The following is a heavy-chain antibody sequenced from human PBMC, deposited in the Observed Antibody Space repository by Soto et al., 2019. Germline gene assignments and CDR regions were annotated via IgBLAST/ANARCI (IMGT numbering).Heavy chain of an antibody. J-gene: IGHJ4*02. Sequence: EVQLLESGGGLVQPGGSLRLSCAASGFTFNNYAMTWVRQAPGKGLEWVSAISVGGDTTSYADSVKGRFTVSRDGYKNTLYLQMSSLRAEDTALYYCAKGRGGSGSLTPRVDFWCQGTLVTVSS. CDR3: AKGRGGSGSLTPRVDF. CDR1: GFTFNNYA. V-gene: IGHV3-23*01. CDR2: ISVGGDTT. D-gene: IGHD3-10*01.